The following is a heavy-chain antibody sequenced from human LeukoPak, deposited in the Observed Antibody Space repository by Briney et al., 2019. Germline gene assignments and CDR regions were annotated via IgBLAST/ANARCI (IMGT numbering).Heavy chain of an antibody. CDR1: GDSISSGAYY. CDR2: IYYSGST. V-gene: IGHV4-31*03. D-gene: IGHD6-13*01. Sequence: TLSLTCTVSGDSISSGAYYWSWIRQHPGKGLEWIGYIYYSGSTDYNPSLKSRVTVSVDKSNKQFSLELSSVTAADTAVYYCAKDLKIAAADYYFDYWGQGTLVTVSS. CDR3: AKDLKIAAADYYFDY. J-gene: IGHJ4*02.